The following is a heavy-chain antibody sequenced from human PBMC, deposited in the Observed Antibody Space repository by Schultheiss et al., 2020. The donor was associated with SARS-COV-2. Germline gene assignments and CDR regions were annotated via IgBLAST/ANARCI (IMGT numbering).Heavy chain of an antibody. D-gene: IGHD3-10*01. Sequence: GGSLRLSCAASGFTFSSYSMNWVRQAPGKGLEWVSSISSSSSYIYYADSVKGRFTISRDNAKNSLYLQMNSLRAEDTAVYYCARDLVGTRFGELSGYYYGMDVWGQGTTVTVSS. CDR2: ISSSSSYI. J-gene: IGHJ6*02. CDR1: GFTFSSYS. CDR3: ARDLVGTRFGELSGYYYGMDV. V-gene: IGHV3-21*01.